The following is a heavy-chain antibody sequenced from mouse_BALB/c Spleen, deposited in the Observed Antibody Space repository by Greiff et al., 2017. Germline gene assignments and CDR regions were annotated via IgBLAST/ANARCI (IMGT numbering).Heavy chain of an antibody. CDR2: ISSGSSTI. CDR3: ARGEATDY. CDR1: GFTFSSFG. Sequence: EVNLVESGGGLVQPGGSRKLSCAASGFTFSSFGMHWVRQAPEKGLEWVAYISSGSSTIYYADTVKGRFTISRDNPKNTLFLQMTSLRSEDTAMYYCARGEATDYWGQGTTLTVSA. J-gene: IGHJ2*01. D-gene: IGHD1-1*01. V-gene: IGHV5-17*02.